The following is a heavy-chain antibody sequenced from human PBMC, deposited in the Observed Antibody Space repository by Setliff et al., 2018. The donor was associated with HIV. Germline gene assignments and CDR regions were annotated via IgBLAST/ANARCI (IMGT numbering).Heavy chain of an antibody. V-gene: IGHV4-4*07. CDR1: GGSFSTYY. Sequence: SETLSLTCTVSGGSFSTYYWSWIRQPAGEGLEYIGRVHSTGTTIYNPSLKSRVTMSVDTSKNQLSLKLRSVTAADTAVYYCARDGGGYSSGDAFDIWGQGTMVTVSS. D-gene: IGHD6-19*01. J-gene: IGHJ3*02. CDR3: ARDGGGYSSGDAFDI. CDR2: VHSTGTT.